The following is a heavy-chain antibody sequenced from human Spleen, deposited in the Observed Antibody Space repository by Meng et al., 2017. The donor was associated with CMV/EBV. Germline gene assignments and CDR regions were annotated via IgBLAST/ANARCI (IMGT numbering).Heavy chain of an antibody. CDR3: ARSLGGLDY. Sequence: GGSLRLSCAASGFTFSSYSMNWVRQAPGKGLEWVSYISSSSTIYYADSVKGRFTISRDNAKNSLYLQMNSLRAEDTAVYYCARSLGGLDYWGQGTLVTASS. V-gene: IGHV3-48*04. D-gene: IGHD4-23*01. CDR2: ISSSSTI. J-gene: IGHJ4*02. CDR1: GFTFSSYS.